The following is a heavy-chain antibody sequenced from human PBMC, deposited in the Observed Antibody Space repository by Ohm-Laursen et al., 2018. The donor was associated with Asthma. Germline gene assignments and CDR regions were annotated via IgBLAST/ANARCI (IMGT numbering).Heavy chain of an antibody. J-gene: IGHJ4*02. CDR1: GFTFSSYA. V-gene: IGHV3-23*01. CDR2: ISGSGGST. Sequence: SLRLSCTASGFTFSSYAMSWVRQAPGKGLEWVSAISGSGGSTYYADSVKGRFTISRDNSKNTLYLQMNSLRAEDTAVYYCAKAPMSTVTSADSWGQGTLVTGSS. CDR3: AKAPMSTVTSADS. D-gene: IGHD4-11*01.